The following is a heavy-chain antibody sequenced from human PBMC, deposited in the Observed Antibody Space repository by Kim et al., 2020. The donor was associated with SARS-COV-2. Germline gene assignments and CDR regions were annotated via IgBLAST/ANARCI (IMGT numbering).Heavy chain of an antibody. D-gene: IGHD6-19*01. CDR3: ARDGREQWPPLYGMDV. CDR1: GDSVSSNSAA. Sequence: HTLSLTCAISGDSVSSNSAAWNWIRQSPSRGLEWLGRTYYRSKWYNDYAVSVKSRITINPDTSKNQFSLQLNSVTPEDTAVYYCARDGREQWPPLYGMDVWGQGTTVTVSS. CDR2: TYYRSKWYN. J-gene: IGHJ6*02. V-gene: IGHV6-1*01.